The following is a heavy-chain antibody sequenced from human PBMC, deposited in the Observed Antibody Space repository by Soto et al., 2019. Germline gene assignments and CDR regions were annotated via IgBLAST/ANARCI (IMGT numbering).Heavy chain of an antibody. J-gene: IGHJ4*02. D-gene: IGHD3-3*01. CDR1: GFSLTTSGVG. Sequence: QITLNESGPTQVKPRQTLTLTCTFSGFSLTTSGVGVGWIRQSPGKAPEWLALIYLDDDKRYSPSLKSRHTITKDTSKNQVVLTMADLDPADTATYYCAHRVLRTVFGLVTTTAIYFDFWGQGTPVAVSS. CDR3: AHRVLRTVFGLVTTTAIYFDF. CDR2: IYLDDDK. V-gene: IGHV2-5*02.